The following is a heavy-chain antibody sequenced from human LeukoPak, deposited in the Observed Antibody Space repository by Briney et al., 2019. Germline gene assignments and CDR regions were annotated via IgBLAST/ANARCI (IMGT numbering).Heavy chain of an antibody. J-gene: IGHJ3*02. Sequence: SETLSLTCTVSGGSISSYYWSWIRQPPGKGLEWIGYIYYSGSTNYNPSLKSRVTISVDTSKNQFSLKLSSVTAADTAVYYCARSAYYYGSGSYISPSAFDIWGQGTMATVSS. V-gene: IGHV4-59*01. CDR3: ARSAYYYGSGSYISPSAFDI. CDR2: IYYSGST. CDR1: GGSISSYY. D-gene: IGHD3-10*01.